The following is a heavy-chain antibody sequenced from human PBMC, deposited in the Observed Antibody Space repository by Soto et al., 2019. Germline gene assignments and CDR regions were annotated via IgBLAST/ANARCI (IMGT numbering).Heavy chain of an antibody. V-gene: IGHV3-15*07. D-gene: IGHD3-22*01. J-gene: IGHJ4*01. CDR1: GFTFSDAW. CDR3: TTDSHFTMILVRFDF. CDR2: IKSKTDGGTT. Sequence: GRSLRLSCAASGFTFSDAWINWVRQAPGKGLEWVGRIKSKTDGGTTDFAAPVKGRFAISRDDSKNMVYLPMNSLKTEDTAVYYCTTDSHFTMILVRFDFWGVGTLVTXSS.